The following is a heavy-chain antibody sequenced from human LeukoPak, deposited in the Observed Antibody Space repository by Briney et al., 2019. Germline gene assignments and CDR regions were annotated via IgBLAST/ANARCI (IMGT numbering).Heavy chain of an antibody. D-gene: IGHD5-18*01. CDR2: IIPIFGTA. J-gene: IGHJ4*02. CDR1: GGTFSSYA. Sequence: ASVKVSCKASGGTFSSYAISWVRQAPGQGLEWMGGIIPIFGTANYAQKFQGRVTITADESTSTAYMELSSLRSEDTAVYYCASGLTAMAFDYWGQGTLVTVSS. V-gene: IGHV1-69*13. CDR3: ASGLTAMAFDY.